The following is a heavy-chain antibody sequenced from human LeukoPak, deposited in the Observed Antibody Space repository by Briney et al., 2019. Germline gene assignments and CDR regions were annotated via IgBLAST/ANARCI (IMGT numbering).Heavy chain of an antibody. CDR2: IRYSGST. D-gene: IGHD4-17*01. CDR3: ARNHDYGDYWGY. CDR1: GGSISSYY. J-gene: IGHJ4*02. Sequence: PSETLSLARTVSGGSISSYYWSWIRQPPGKGLEWIGYIRYSGSTNYSPSLKSRVTISVDTSKNQFSLKLSSVTAADTAVYYCARNHDYGDYWGYWGQGTLVTVSS. V-gene: IGHV4-59*01.